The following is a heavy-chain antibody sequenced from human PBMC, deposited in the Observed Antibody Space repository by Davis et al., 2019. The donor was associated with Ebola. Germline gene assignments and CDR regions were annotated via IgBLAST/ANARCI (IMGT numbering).Heavy chain of an antibody. Sequence: GESLKISCAASGFTVSSNYMSWVRQAPGKGLEWVSAISGSGGSTYYADSVKGRFTISRDNSKNTLYLQMNSLRAEDTAVYYCAKDPTYCSGGSCYPDYWGQGTLVTVSS. J-gene: IGHJ4*02. V-gene: IGHV3-23*01. D-gene: IGHD2-15*01. CDR3: AKDPTYCSGGSCYPDY. CDR2: ISGSGGST. CDR1: GFTVSSNY.